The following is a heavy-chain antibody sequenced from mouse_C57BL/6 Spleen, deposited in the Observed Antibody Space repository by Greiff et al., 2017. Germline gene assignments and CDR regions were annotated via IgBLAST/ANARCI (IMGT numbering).Heavy chain of an antibody. CDR2: IYPRCGNT. J-gene: IGHJ2*01. CDR1: GYTFTSYG. D-gene: IGHD3-2*02. CDR3: ARSLDSSGYGY. V-gene: IGHV1-81*01. Sequence: QVQLKQSGAELARPGASVKLSCKASGYTFTSYGISWVKQRTGQGLEWIGEIYPRCGNTYYNEKFKGKATLTADKSSSTAYMELRSLTSEDSAVYFCARSLDSSGYGYWGQGTTLTVSS.